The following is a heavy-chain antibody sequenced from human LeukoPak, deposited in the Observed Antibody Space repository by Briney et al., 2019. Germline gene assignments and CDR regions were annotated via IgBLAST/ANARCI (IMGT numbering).Heavy chain of an antibody. CDR1: GYTFTSYG. Sequence: ASVKVSCKASGYTFTSYGSSWVRQAPGQGLDWMVCISAYNGNTNYAQKLQGRVTMTTDTSTSTAYMELRSLRSDDTAVYYRARFVGYSSSWNNWFDPWGQGTLVTVSS. CDR3: ARFVGYSSSWNNWFDP. V-gene: IGHV1-18*01. D-gene: IGHD6-13*01. J-gene: IGHJ5*02. CDR2: ISAYNGNT.